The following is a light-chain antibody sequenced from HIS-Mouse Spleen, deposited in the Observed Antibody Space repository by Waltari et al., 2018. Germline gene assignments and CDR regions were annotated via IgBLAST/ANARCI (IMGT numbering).Light chain of an antibody. CDR2: EVS. CDR1: SSDVVGYNY. V-gene: IGLV2-14*01. Sequence: QSALTQPASVSGSPGQSITFSCTGTSSDVVGYNYVSWYQQHPGKSPKLMIYEVSNRPSGVSNRFSGSKSGNTASLTISGLQAEDEADYYCSSYTSSSTLVFGGGTKLTVL. CDR3: SSYTSSSTLV. J-gene: IGLJ3*02.